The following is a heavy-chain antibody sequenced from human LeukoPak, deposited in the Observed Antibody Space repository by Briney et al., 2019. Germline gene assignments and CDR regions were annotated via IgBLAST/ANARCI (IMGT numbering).Heavy chain of an antibody. Sequence: RSGGSLRLSCAASGFTFSSYWMSWVRQAPGKGLEWVANIKQDGGEKYYVDSVKGRFTISRDNAKNSLYLQMNSLRAGDTAVYYCARSVVAGRGQKPYYYHYMDVWGKGTTVTVSS. CDR3: ARSVVAGRGQKPYYYHYMDV. V-gene: IGHV3-7*01. D-gene: IGHD2-21*01. CDR2: IKQDGGEK. J-gene: IGHJ6*03. CDR1: GFTFSSYW.